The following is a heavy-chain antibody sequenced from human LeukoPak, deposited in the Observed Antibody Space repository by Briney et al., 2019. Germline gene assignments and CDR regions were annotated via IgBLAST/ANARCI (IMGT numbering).Heavy chain of an antibody. Sequence: PGGSLSLSCAASGFTFSSYAMSWVRQAPGKGLEWVSAISGSGGSTYYADSVKGRFTISRDNSKNTLYLQMNSLRAEDTAVYYCARDRTKFGFRGGDDAFDIWGQGTMVTVSS. CDR3: ARDRTKFGFRGGDDAFDI. D-gene: IGHD1-14*01. CDR1: GFTFSSYA. CDR2: ISGSGGST. V-gene: IGHV3-23*01. J-gene: IGHJ3*02.